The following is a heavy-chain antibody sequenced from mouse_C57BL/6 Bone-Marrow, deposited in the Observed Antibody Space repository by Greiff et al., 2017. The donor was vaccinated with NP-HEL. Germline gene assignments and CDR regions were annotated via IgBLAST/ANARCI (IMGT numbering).Heavy chain of an antibody. D-gene: IGHD4-1*01. J-gene: IGHJ2*01. CDR3: ARLGGVDY. CDR2: IRNKANGYTT. Sequence: EVKVVESGGGLVQPGGSLSLSCAASGFTFTDYYMSWVRQPPGKALEWLGFIRNKANGYTTEYSASVKGRFTISRDNSQSIRYLQMNALRAEDSATYYCARLGGVDYWGQGTTLTVSS. CDR1: GFTFTDYY. V-gene: IGHV7-3*01.